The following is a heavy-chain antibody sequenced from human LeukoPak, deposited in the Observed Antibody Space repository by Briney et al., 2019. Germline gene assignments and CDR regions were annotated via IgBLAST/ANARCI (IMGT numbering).Heavy chain of an antibody. D-gene: IGHD1-1*01. J-gene: IGHJ4*02. CDR1: GGSISSSSYC. Sequence: PSETLSLTCTVSGGSISSSSYCWGWIRQPPGKGLEWIGSIYYSGSTYYNPSLKSRVTISVDTSKNQFSLKLSSVTAADTAVYYCARGDLDRYWGQGTLVTVSS. CDR3: ARGDLDRY. V-gene: IGHV4-39*01. CDR2: IYYSGST.